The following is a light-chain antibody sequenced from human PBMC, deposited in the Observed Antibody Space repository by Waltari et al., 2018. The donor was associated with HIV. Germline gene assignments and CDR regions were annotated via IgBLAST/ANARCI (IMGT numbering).Light chain of an antibody. CDR2: EVS. V-gene: IGLV2-23*02. Sequence: QSAWTEPASASGYPGQSSTTSCTGSRSRLGRSNLVAWYQQHPGKAPKLMIYEVSKRPSGVSNRFSGSKSGNTASLTISGLQAEDEADYYCCSYAGSKVFGGGTKLTVL. CDR1: RSRLGRSNL. CDR3: CSYAGSKV. J-gene: IGLJ2*01.